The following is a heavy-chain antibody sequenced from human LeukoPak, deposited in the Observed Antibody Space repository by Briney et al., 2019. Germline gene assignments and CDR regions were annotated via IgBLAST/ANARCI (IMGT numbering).Heavy chain of an antibody. CDR3: ARDKGDYHTSGSLFVF. CDR1: GFTFSNYG. Sequence: GGSLRLSCAGSGFTFSNYGMSWVRQAPGKGLEWVSAISGSGGSTHYADSVKGRFTISRDNSKNTLYLQMNSLRAEDTAVYYCARDKGDYHTSGSLFVFGGQGTLVTVSS. D-gene: IGHD3-22*01. J-gene: IGHJ4*02. CDR2: ISGSGGST. V-gene: IGHV3-23*01.